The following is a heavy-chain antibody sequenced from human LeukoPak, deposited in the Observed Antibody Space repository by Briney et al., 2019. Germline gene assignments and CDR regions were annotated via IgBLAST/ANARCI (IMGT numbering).Heavy chain of an antibody. CDR3: ARGSRTLYYYDSSGIDY. CDR1: GFTFSGYA. CDR2: ISYDGANK. J-gene: IGHJ4*02. D-gene: IGHD3-22*01. Sequence: GGSLRLSCAASGFTFSGYAIHWVRQAPGKGLEWVAVISYDGANKYYADSVKGRFTISRDNSKNTLYLQMNSLRAEDTAVYYCARGSRTLYYYDSSGIDYWGQGTLVTVSS. V-gene: IGHV3-30*01.